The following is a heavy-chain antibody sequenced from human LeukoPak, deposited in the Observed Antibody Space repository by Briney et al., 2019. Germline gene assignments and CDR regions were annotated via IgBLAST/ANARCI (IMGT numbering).Heavy chain of an antibody. Sequence: ASVKVSCKASGYTFTIYDINWVRQATGQGLEWMGWMNPNGGNTGYAQKFQGRVTITRNTSISTAYMELSSLRSEDTAVYYCARGPRFLEWLPTLNWFDPWGQGTLVTVSS. D-gene: IGHD3-3*01. V-gene: IGHV1-8*03. CDR3: ARGPRFLEWLPTLNWFDP. J-gene: IGHJ5*02. CDR1: GYTFTIYD. CDR2: MNPNGGNT.